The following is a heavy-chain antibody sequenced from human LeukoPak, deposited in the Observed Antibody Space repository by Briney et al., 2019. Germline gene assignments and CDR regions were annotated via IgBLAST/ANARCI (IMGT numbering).Heavy chain of an antibody. Sequence: SETLSLTCTVSGGSISSYYWSWIRRPAGKGLEWIGRIYTSGSTNYNPSLKSRVTMSVDTSKNQFSLKLSSVTAADTAVYYCARDPDYYDSSGHDYWGQGTLVTVSS. CDR1: GGSISSYY. J-gene: IGHJ4*02. CDR3: ARDPDYYDSSGHDY. CDR2: IYTSGST. V-gene: IGHV4-4*07. D-gene: IGHD3-22*01.